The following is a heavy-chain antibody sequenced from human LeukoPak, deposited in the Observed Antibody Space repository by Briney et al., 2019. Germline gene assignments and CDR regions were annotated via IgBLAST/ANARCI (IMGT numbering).Heavy chain of an antibody. Sequence: GRSLRLSCAASGFTFSSYGMHWVRRAPGKGLEWVAVISYDGSNKYYADSVKGRFTISRDNSKNTLYLQMNSLRAEDTAVYYCAKGMREGGNWFDPWGQGTLDTVSS. CDR3: AKGMREGGNWFDP. V-gene: IGHV3-30*18. D-gene: IGHD3-16*01. J-gene: IGHJ5*02. CDR1: GFTFSSYG. CDR2: ISYDGSNK.